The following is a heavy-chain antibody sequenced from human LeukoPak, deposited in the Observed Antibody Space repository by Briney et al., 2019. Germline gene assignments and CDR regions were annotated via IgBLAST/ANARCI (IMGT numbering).Heavy chain of an antibody. D-gene: IGHD2-15*01. J-gene: IGHJ4*02. CDR2: TYYRSKWFS. CDR3: ARARGYLEN. V-gene: IGHV6-1*01. Sequence: SQTLSPTCAISGDSVSSNSAAWNWIRQSPSRGLEWLGRTYYRSKWFSAYALSVRSRITIKPDTSKNQFTLQLNSVTPEDTAVYYCARARGYLENWGQGTLVTVSS. CDR1: GDSVSSNSAA.